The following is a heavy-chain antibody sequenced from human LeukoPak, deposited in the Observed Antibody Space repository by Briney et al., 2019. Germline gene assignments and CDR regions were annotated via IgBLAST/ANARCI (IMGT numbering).Heavy chain of an antibody. CDR3: ARGVRFLEYFDY. J-gene: IGHJ4*02. CDR2: IYYSGST. Sequence: PSQTLSLTCTVSGGSISSGGYYWSWIRQPPGKGLEWIGYIYYSGSTYYNPSLKSRVTISVDTSKNQFSLKLSSVTAADTAVYYCARGVRFLEYFDYWGQGTLVTVSS. CDR1: GGSISSGGYY. D-gene: IGHD3-3*01. V-gene: IGHV4-30-4*01.